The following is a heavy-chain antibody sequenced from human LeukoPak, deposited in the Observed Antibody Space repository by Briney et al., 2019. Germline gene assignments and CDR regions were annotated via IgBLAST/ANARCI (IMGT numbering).Heavy chain of an antibody. D-gene: IGHD5-18*01. Sequence: GGSLRLSCAASGFTFSSYAMSWVRHAPGKGLEWVSAISGSGGSTYYADSVKGRFTISRDNSKNTLYLQMNSLRAEDTAVYYCAKGPRYSYGYGYWGQGTLVTVSS. V-gene: IGHV3-23*01. CDR1: GFTFSSYA. CDR3: AKGPRYSYGYGY. CDR2: ISGSGGST. J-gene: IGHJ4*02.